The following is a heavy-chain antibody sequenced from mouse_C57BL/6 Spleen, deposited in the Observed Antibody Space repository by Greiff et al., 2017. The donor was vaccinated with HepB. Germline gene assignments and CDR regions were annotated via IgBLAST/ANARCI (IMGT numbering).Heavy chain of an antibody. CDR3: ARPGDDYDGLDY. J-gene: IGHJ2*01. V-gene: IGHV1-19*01. CDR2: INPYNGGT. CDR1: GYTFTDYY. D-gene: IGHD2-4*01. Sequence: EVQLQQSGPVLVKPGASVKMSCKASGYTFTDYYMNWVKQSHGKSLEWIGVINPYNGGTSYNQKFKGKATLTVDKSSSTAYMELNSLTSEDSAVYYCARPGDDYDGLDYWGQGTTLTVSS.